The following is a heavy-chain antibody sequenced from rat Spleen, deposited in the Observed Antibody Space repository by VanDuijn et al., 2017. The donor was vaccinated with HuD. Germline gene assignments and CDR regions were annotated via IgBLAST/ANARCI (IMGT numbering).Heavy chain of an antibody. V-gene: IGHV5-29*01. D-gene: IGHD2-1*01. CDR2: ISYDGSST. CDR1: GFTFSNYG. J-gene: IGHJ2*01. CDR3: ARQPRYAFDY. Sequence: EVQLVESGGGLVQPGRSLKLSCAASGFTFSNYGMAWVRQAPTKGLEWVATISYDGSSTYYRDSVKGRFTISRDNAKSTLYLQMDSLRSEDTATYYCARQPRYAFDYWGQGVMVTVSS.